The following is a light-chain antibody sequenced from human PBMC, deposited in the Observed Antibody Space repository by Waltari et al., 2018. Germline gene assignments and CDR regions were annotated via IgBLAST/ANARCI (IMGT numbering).Light chain of an antibody. Sequence: SSVVTQPPSVSVAPGETATITCGGEKIGTYSGHWYPQKAGQAPVLGIFYDRDRPSGIPYRFSGSNSGNTATLTISRVEAGDEARYYCHVWHPHVDPGVFGTGTEVTVL. V-gene: IGLV3-21*04. CDR3: HVWHPHVDPGV. CDR2: YDR. J-gene: IGLJ1*01. CDR1: KIGTYS.